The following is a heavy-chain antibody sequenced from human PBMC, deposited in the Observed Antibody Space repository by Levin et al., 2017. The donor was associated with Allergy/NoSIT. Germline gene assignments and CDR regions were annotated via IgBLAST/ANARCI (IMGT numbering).Heavy chain of an antibody. D-gene: IGHD2-2*01. V-gene: IGHV1-8*01. CDR1: GYTFTSYD. CDR3: ARRHLGVPAAYNWFDP. J-gene: IGHJ5*02. Sequence: GASVKVSCKASGYTFTSYDINWVRQATGQGLEWMGWMNPNSGNTGYAQKFQGRVTMTRNTSISTAYMELSSLRSEDTAVYYCARRHLGVPAAYNWFDPWGQGTLVTVSS. CDR2: MNPNSGNT.